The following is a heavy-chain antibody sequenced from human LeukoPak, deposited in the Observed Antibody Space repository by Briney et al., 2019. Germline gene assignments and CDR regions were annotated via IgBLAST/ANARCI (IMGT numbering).Heavy chain of an antibody. J-gene: IGHJ3*02. CDR1: GFTFDDYG. Sequence: GGSLRLSCAASGFTFDDYGMSWVRQAPGKGLEWVSGINWNGGSTGYADSVKGRFTISRDNAKNSLYLQMNSLRAEDTALYHCARDPIGLYCSGGSCQGAFDIWGQGTIVTVSS. D-gene: IGHD2-15*01. V-gene: IGHV3-20*01. CDR3: ARDPIGLYCSGGSCQGAFDI. CDR2: INWNGGST.